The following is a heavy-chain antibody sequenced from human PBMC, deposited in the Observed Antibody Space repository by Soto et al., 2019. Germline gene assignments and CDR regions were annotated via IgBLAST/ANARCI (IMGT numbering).Heavy chain of an antibody. J-gene: IGHJ5*02. CDR3: AKDTNANNYPYNWFDA. CDR2: ISGTGGST. CDR1: GFTFSSYA. V-gene: IGHV3-23*01. Sequence: GGSLRLSCAASGFTFSSYAMTWVRQAPGEGPEWVSGISGTGGSTYYADSVKGRFTISRDNSKNTLYLQMNSLRDEDTAMYYCAKDTNANNYPYNWFDAWGQGTLVTVSS. D-gene: IGHD3-16*01.